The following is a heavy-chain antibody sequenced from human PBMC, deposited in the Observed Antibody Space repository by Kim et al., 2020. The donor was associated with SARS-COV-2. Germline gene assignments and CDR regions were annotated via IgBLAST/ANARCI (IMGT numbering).Heavy chain of an antibody. Sequence: PPPKGRVTISVETSKNQFSLKLSSVTAADTAVYYCARGSYGDYFSWYFDLWGRGTLVTVSS. CDR3: ARGSYGDYFSWYFDL. V-gene: IGHV4-59*09. D-gene: IGHD4-17*01. J-gene: IGHJ2*01.